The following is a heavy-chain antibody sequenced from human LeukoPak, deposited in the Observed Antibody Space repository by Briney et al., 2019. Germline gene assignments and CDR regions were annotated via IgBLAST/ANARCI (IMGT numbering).Heavy chain of an antibody. D-gene: IGHD4/OR15-4a*01. V-gene: IGHV3-53*04. CDR3: PRGAYGGPFDC. CDR1: GFNVSSNY. CDR2: LYSVGGT. J-gene: IGHJ4*02. Sequence: PGRSLRLSCAASGFNVSSNYMSWVRQAPGKGLEWVSVLYSVGGTYYADSVQGRFTISRHNSRNTLYLKLKCLRPEDTAVYYCPRGAYGGPFDCWGQGTLVTVSS.